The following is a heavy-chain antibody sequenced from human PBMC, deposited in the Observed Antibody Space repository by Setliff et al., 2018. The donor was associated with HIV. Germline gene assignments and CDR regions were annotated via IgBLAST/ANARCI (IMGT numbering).Heavy chain of an antibody. D-gene: IGHD3-10*01. J-gene: IGHJ4*02. CDR2: SGNGGTI. Sequence: GGSLRLSCEASGFPFSAYAFSWVRQAPGKGLEWVSTSGNGGTIVYTDSVKGRFTMSRDNSKNTLFLVLTSLRPEDTAVYYCAKQVSGYFDYWGQGALVTVSS. CDR1: GFPFSAYA. V-gene: IGHV3-23*01. CDR3: AKQVSGYFDY.